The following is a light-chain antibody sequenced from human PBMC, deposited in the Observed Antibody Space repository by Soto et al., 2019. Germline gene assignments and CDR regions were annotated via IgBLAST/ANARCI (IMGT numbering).Light chain of an antibody. CDR1: QSVSSSY. J-gene: IGKJ3*01. CDR3: QQYGSSPFP. CDR2: GAS. Sequence: TVLTQSPGTRSFAPGERATLACRASQSVSSSYLALYQQKPGQAPRLLIYGASSRATGIPDRFSGSGSGTDFTLTISRLEPEDFAVYYCQQYGSSPFPFRHGTKVDIK. V-gene: IGKV3-20*01.